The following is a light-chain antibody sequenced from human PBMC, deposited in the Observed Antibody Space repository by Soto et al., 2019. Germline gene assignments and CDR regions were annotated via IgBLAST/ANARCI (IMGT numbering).Light chain of an antibody. Sequence: DIQMTQSPCSVSASVGDRVTITFRASQGITNRLAWYQQEPGKAPKLLIYEASSLQSGVPSRISGSGSGTDFTLTISSLQPEDFATYYCQQANSFPITFGQGTRLEIK. CDR3: QQANSFPIT. J-gene: IGKJ5*01. CDR2: EAS. V-gene: IGKV1D-12*01. CDR1: QGITNR.